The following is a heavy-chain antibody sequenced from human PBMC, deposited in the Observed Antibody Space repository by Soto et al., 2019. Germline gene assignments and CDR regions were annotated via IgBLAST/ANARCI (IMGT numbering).Heavy chain of an antibody. Sequence: SETLSLTCAVSGYSISSGYYWGWLRQPPGKGLEWIGSIYHGGSTYYNPSLNSRVTLSIDMTNNHVSLILNSVTAADTAVYYCARYCSSVTCHGFDPWGQGTLVTVSS. CDR3: ARYCSSVTCHGFDP. CDR2: IYHGGST. CDR1: GYSISSGYY. D-gene: IGHD2-2*01. J-gene: IGHJ5*02. V-gene: IGHV4-38-2*01.